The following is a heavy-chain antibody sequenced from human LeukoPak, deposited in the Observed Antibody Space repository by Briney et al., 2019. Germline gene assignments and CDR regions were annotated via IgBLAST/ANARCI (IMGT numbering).Heavy chain of an antibody. CDR1: GFTVSSNY. D-gene: IGHD2-21*02. CDR3: AKNDCGGDCYRTPTFFYYYYYGMDV. V-gene: IGHV3-23*01. J-gene: IGHJ6*02. CDR2: ISGSGGST. Sequence: QSGGSLRLSCAASGFTVSSNYMSWVRQAPGKGLEWVSAISGSGGSTYYADSVKGRFTISRDNSKNTLYLQMNSLRAEDTAVYYCAKNDCGGDCYRTPTFFYYYYYGMDVWGQGTTVTVSS.